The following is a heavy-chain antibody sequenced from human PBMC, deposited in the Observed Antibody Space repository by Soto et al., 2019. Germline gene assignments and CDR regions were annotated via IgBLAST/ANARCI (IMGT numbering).Heavy chain of an antibody. CDR2: IDPSDSYT. V-gene: IGHV5-10-1*01. CDR3: ARLRGDYDYYYYGMDV. D-gene: IGHD4-17*01. CDR1: GYSFTSYW. J-gene: IGHJ6*02. Sequence: GEPLKISCKGSGYSFTSYWISWVRQMPGKGLEWMGRIDPSDSYTNYSPSFQGHVTISADKSISTAYLQWSSLKASDTAMYYCARLRGDYDYYYYGMDVWGQGTTVTVSS.